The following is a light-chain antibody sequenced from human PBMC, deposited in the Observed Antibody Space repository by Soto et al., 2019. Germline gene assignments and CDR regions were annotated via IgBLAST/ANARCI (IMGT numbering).Light chain of an antibody. CDR1: SSNIGAGYD. J-gene: IGLJ3*02. CDR2: GNS. V-gene: IGLV1-40*01. CDR3: QSYDRSLSGSV. Sequence: QSVLTQPPSVSGAPGQRVTISCTGSSSNIGAGYDVHWYQQLPGTAPKHLIYGNSNRPSGVPDRFSGSKSGTSASLAITGLQAEDEADYYFQSYDRSLSGSVFGGGTKLTVL.